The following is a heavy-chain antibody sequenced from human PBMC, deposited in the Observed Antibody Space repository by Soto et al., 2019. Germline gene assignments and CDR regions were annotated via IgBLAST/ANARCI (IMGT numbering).Heavy chain of an antibody. CDR3: ARHGGFHGAFDV. J-gene: IGHJ3*01. CDR2: VHPGDSDT. Sequence: GESLKISYTGSGYSFTHYWIGWVRQMPGKGLEWMGIVHPGDSDTRYSPSFQGQVTISADKSINTAYLQWSSLKASDTAMYYCARHGGFHGAFDVWGQGTMVTV. D-gene: IGHD2-15*01. V-gene: IGHV5-51*01. CDR1: GYSFTHYW.